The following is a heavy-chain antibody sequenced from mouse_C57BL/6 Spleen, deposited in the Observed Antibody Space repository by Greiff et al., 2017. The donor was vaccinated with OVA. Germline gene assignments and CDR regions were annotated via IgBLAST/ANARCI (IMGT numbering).Heavy chain of an antibody. V-gene: IGHV1-9*01. CDR1: GYTFTGYW. Sequence: QVQLQQSGAELMKPGASVKLSCKATGYTFTGYWIEWVKQRPGHGLEWIGEILPGSGSTNYNAKFKGKATFTADTSSNAAYMQLSSLTTEDSAIYYCARGGDYFDYWGQGTTLTVSS. CDR3: ARGGDYFDY. CDR2: ILPGSGST. J-gene: IGHJ2*01.